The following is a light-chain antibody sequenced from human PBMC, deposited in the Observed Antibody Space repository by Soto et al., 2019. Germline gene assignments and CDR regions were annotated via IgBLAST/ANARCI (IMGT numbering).Light chain of an antibody. CDR3: QLLNNYPFI. Sequence: DIQLTQSPSFLSASVGDRVTITCRASQDINSYLAWYQQKPGKAPKVLIYAASSLQSGVPARFSGSGSGTEFTLTISSLQPEDFATYYCQLLNNYPFIFGPGTKVDIK. CDR2: AAS. V-gene: IGKV1-9*01. CDR1: QDINSY. J-gene: IGKJ3*01.